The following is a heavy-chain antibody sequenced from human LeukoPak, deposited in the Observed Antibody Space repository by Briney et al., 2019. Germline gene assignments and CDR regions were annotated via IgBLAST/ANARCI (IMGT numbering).Heavy chain of an antibody. J-gene: IGHJ3*02. D-gene: IGHD2-2*01. V-gene: IGHV4-61*01. CDR2: IYYSGST. Sequence: SETLSLTCTVSGGSVSSGSYYWSWLRQPPGKGLEWIGYIYYSGSTNYNPSLKSRVTISVDTSKNQFSLKLSSVTAADTAVYYCAREAVRTANFDAFDIWGQGTMVTVSS. CDR1: GGSVSSGSYY. CDR3: AREAVRTANFDAFDI.